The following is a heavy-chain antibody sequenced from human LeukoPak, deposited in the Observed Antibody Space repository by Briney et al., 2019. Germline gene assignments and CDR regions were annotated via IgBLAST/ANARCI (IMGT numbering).Heavy chain of an antibody. CDR3: AKIITIFGVVIRGNYYYMDV. Sequence: GGSLRLSCAASGFTFSSYAMSWVRQAPGKGLEWVSAISGSGGSTYYADSVKGRFTTSRDNSKNTLYLQMNSLRAEDTAVYYCAKIITIFGVVIRGNYYYMDVWGKGTTVTVSS. J-gene: IGHJ6*03. CDR2: ISGSGGST. CDR1: GFTFSSYA. D-gene: IGHD3-3*01. V-gene: IGHV3-23*01.